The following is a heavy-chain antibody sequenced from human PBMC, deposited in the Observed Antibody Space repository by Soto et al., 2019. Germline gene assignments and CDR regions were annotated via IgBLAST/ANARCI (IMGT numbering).Heavy chain of an antibody. CDR3: STRAYDTNGYYRFDP. J-gene: IGHJ5*01. CDR1: GGSFSGHS. Sequence: QVQLQQWGAGLLKPSETLSLTCAVYGGSFSGHSWTWIRQSPGKGLEWIGDINHSGNVNYSPSLKSRVTISLDTSKNQFSLTLSAVTAADTAMYYCSTRAYDTNGYYRFDPWGQGTLVTVSS. V-gene: IGHV4-34*01. D-gene: IGHD3-22*01. CDR2: INHSGNV.